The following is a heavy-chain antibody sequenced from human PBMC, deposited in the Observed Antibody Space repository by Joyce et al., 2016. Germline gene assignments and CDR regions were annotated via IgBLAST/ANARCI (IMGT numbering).Heavy chain of an antibody. CDR3: ARGTDYVWVSP. CDR1: GASFTLYPYW. J-gene: IGHJ4*02. Sequence: QVQLQQWGAGLLKPSETLSLTSGVYGASFTLYPYWFSWIRQSPEKGLEWVGEIHYTGATNYNPSFKRRVTMSVDTSKSQFFLKLTSMTAADTAVYYCARGTDYVWVSPWGQGTLVTVSS. CDR2: IHYTGAT. V-gene: IGHV4-34*02. D-gene: IGHD3-16*01.